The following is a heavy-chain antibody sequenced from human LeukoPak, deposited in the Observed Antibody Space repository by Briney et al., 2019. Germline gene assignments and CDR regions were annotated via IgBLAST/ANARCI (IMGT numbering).Heavy chain of an antibody. V-gene: IGHV3-23*01. CDR2: ISGSGGST. D-gene: IGHD3-10*01. J-gene: IGHJ4*02. CDR1: GFTFSSYA. CDR3: ANAMVRGVITIPPVDY. Sequence: GGSLRLSCAASGFTFSSYAMSWVRQAPGKGLEWVSAISGSGGSTYYADSVKGRFTISRDNSKNTLYLQMNSLRAEDTAVYYCANAMVRGVITIPPVDYWGQGTLVTVSS.